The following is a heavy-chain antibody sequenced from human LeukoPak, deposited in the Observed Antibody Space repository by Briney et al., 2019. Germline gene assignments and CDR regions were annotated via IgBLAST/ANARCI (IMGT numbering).Heavy chain of an antibody. CDR1: GYTFTGYY. CDR2: INPNSGGT. Sequence: ASVKVSCKASGYTFTGYYMHWVRQAPGQGLEWMGWINPNSGGTNYAQKFQGRVTMTRDTSISTAYMELSRLRSDDTAVYYCARGDYYGSGSYSSHYFDYWGQGTMVTVSS. CDR3: ARGDYYGSGSYSSHYFDY. J-gene: IGHJ4*02. D-gene: IGHD3-10*01. V-gene: IGHV1-2*02.